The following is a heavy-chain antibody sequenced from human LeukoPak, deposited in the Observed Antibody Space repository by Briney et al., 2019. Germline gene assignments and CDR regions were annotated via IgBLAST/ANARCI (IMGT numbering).Heavy chain of an antibody. CDR3: ARGSKLLWVERGSDY. Sequence: GGSLRLSCAACGFTFRRYSMKWVRQAPGKGLEWVASISFSSSDIYYAASAKGRFTVSRENAKNSLYLQMNSLRAEDTAVYYCARGSKLLWVERGSDYWGQGTLVTVSS. CDR2: ISFSSSDI. J-gene: IGHJ4*02. V-gene: IGHV3-21*01. CDR1: GFTFRRYS. D-gene: IGHD3-10*01.